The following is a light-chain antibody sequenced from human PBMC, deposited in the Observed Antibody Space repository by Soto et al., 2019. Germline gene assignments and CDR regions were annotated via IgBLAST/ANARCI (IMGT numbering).Light chain of an antibody. CDR2: AAS. CDR1: QSVSSSF. J-gene: IGKJ3*01. Sequence: EIVLTQSPGTLSLSPGERATLSCRASQSVSSSFLAWYQQRPGQAPRLLIYAASNTAPGIPDRFSGSGSGTDFTLTISRLEPEDFAVFYCQHYGNSQFTFGPGTKVDIK. V-gene: IGKV3-20*01. CDR3: QHYGNSQFT.